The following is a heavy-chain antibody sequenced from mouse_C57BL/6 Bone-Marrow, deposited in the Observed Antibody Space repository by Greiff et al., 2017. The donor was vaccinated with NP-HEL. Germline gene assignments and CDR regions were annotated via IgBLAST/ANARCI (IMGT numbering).Heavy chain of an antibody. V-gene: IGHV5-12*01. CDR1: GFTFSDYY. CDR3: ARHRNFYYAMDY. Sequence: EVKLMESGGGLVQPGGSLKLSCAASGFTFSDYYMYWVRQTPEKRLEWVAYISNGGGSTYYPDTVKGRFTISRDNAKNTLYLQMSRLKSEDTAMYYCARHRNFYYAMDYWGQGTSVTVSS. J-gene: IGHJ4*01. CDR2: ISNGGGST.